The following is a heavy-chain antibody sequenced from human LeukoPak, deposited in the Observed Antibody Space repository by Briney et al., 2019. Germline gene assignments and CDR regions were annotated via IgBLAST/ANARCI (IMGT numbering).Heavy chain of an antibody. J-gene: IGHJ4*02. CDR2: INSDGSST. V-gene: IGHV3-74*01. CDR3: AIFAGDSSY. Sequence: GGSLRLSCAAPGFTFSSNWMHWVRQAPGKGLVWVSRINSDGSSTSYADSVKGRFTISRDNAKNTLYLQMNSLRPEDTAVYYCAIFAGDSSYWGQGTLVTVSS. D-gene: IGHD2-21*02. CDR1: GFTFSSNW.